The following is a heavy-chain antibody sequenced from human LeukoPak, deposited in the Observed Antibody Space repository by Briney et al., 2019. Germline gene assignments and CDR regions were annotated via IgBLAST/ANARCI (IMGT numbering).Heavy chain of an antibody. V-gene: IGHV1-2*02. J-gene: IGHJ3*02. CDR3: VRHSSGPI. CDR1: GYPFTGYY. D-gene: IGHD3-22*01. CDR2: INPNSGAT. Sequence: ASVKVSCKASGYPFTGYYLHWVRQAPGQGLEWMGWINPNSGATRYAQKFQGRVTMTRDTPISTGYMELSRLRSDDTAVYYCVRHSSGPIWGQGTMVIVSS.